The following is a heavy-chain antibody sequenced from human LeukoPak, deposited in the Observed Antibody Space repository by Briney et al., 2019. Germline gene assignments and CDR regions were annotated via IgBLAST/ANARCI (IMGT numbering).Heavy chain of an antibody. CDR3: ARVPTVTFFDY. J-gene: IGHJ4*02. CDR2: IYYSGST. D-gene: IGHD4-17*01. CDR1: GGSISSGSYY. V-gene: IGHV4-61*01. Sequence: PSETLSLTCTVSGGSISSGSYYWSWIRQPPGKGLEWIGYIYYSGSTNYNPSLKSRVTISVDTSKNQFSLKLSSVTAADTAVYYCARVPTVTFFDYWGQGTLVTVSS.